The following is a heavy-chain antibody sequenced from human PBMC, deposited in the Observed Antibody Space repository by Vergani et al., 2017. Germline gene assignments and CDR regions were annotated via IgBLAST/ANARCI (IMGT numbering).Heavy chain of an antibody. J-gene: IGHJ6*02. D-gene: IGHD2-2*01. CDR3: ARDPVIVVVPAAPYYYYYYGMDV. Sequence: QVQLVQSGAEVKKPGASVKVSCKVSGYTLTSYGISWVRQAPGQGLEWMGWISAYNGNTNYAQKLQGRVTMTTDTSTSTAYMELRSLRSDDTAVYYCARDPVIVVVPAAPYYYYYYGMDVWDQGTTVTVSS. V-gene: IGHV1-18*04. CDR1: GYTLTSYG. CDR2: ISAYNGNT.